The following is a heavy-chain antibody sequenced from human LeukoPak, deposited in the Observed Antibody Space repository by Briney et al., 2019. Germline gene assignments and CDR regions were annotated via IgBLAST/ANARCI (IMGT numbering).Heavy chain of an antibody. CDR1: GYTFTGYY. J-gene: IGHJ4*02. V-gene: IGHV1-24*01. CDR2: FDPEDGET. Sequence: EASVKVSCKASGYTFTGYYMHWVRQAPGKGLEWMGGFDPEDGETIYAQKFQGRVTMTDDTSTDTAYMELSSLRSEDTAVYYCATDFEGYWGQGTLVTVSS. CDR3: ATDFEGY. D-gene: IGHD3-9*01.